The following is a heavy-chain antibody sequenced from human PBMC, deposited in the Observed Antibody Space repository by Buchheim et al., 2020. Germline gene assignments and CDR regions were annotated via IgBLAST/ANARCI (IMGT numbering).Heavy chain of an antibody. Sequence: EEQLVESGGGLVQPGGSLRLSCAASGFTFSSYSMNWVRQAPGKGLEWVSYISSSSSTIYYADSVKGRFTISRDNAKNSLYLQMNSLRAEDTAVYYCARDHGNYYDSSGYLFFGYWGQGTL. CDR3: ARDHGNYYDSSGYLFFGY. J-gene: IGHJ4*02. CDR2: ISSSSSTI. D-gene: IGHD3-22*01. V-gene: IGHV3-48*01. CDR1: GFTFSSYS.